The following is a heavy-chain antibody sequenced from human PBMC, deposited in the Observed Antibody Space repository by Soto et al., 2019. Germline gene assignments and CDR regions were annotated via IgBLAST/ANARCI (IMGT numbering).Heavy chain of an antibody. CDR2: IYYSGST. V-gene: IGHV4-31*03. CDR1: GGSISSGGYY. J-gene: IGHJ4*02. CDR3: ARSSPASYYNYGSCYLDD. Sequence: SETLSLTCTVSGGSISSGGYYWSWIRQHPGKGLEWIGYIYYSGSTYYNPSLKSRVTISVDTSKNQFSLKLSSVTAADTAVYYCARSSPASYYNYGSCYLDDWGQGTPVTVSS. D-gene: IGHD3-10*01.